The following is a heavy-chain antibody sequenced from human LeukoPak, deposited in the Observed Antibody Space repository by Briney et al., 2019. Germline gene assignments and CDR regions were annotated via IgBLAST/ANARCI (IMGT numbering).Heavy chain of an antibody. Sequence: PSQTLSLTCAVSGGSISSGGYSWSWIRQPPGKGLEWIGYIYHSGSTYYNPSLKSRVTISVDRSKNQFSLKLSSVTAADAAVYYCARAPMVRGVIIGWFDPGGQGTRVTVSA. J-gene: IGHJ5*02. CDR2: IYHSGST. V-gene: IGHV4-30-2*01. CDR1: GGSISSGGYS. CDR3: ARAPMVRGVIIGWFDP. D-gene: IGHD3-10*01.